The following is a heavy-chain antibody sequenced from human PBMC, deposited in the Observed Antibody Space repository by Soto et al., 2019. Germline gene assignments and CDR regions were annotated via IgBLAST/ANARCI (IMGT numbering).Heavy chain of an antibody. CDR3: ARDGDGYNEPLDY. CDR2: IKQDGSEK. J-gene: IGHJ4*02. CDR1: GFTFSSYW. Sequence: GGSLRLSCAASGFTFSSYWMSWVRQAPGKGLEWVANIKQDGSEKYYVDSVKGRFTISRDNAKNSLYLQMNSLRAEDTAVYYCARDGDGYNEPLDYWGQGTLVTVSS. V-gene: IGHV3-7*03. D-gene: IGHD5-12*01.